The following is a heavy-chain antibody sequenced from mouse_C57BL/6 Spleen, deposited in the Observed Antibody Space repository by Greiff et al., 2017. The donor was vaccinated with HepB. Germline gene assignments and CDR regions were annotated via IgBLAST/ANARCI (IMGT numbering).Heavy chain of an antibody. D-gene: IGHD1-1*01. J-gene: IGHJ2*01. Sequence: QVQLQQPGADLVQPGGSGKMSCKASGYTFTSYWLTWVRQAPGKGLEWVGDIYPGSGSTNYNEKFKSQSTLTVDTTSSTAYMQLSSLTSEDSAVYYGARGIYYDGSRGDYVDDWGKGTTLTVSS. CDR1: GYTFTSYW. V-gene: IGHV1-55*01. CDR3: ARGIYYDGSRGDYVDD. CDR2: IYPGSGST.